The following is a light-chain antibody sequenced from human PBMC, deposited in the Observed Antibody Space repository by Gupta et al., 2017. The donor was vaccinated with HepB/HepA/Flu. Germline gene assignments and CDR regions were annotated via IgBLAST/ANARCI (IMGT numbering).Light chain of an antibody. Sequence: EIVLTQSPATLSLSPGERATVSCRVSESIGNYLAWYQQKPGQAPRLLIYDASNRATGIPARFSGSGSGTDFTRTSSSLEPEDSAVYYCQQRSTGVTFGQGTRLEIK. CDR1: ESIGNY. CDR2: DAS. CDR3: QQRSTGVT. V-gene: IGKV3-11*01. J-gene: IGKJ5*01.